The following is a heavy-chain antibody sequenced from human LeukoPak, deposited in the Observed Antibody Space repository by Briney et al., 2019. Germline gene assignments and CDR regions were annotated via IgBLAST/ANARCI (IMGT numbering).Heavy chain of an antibody. J-gene: IGHJ4*02. CDR3: ARAKTMVRGSHYFDY. V-gene: IGHV4-31*03. CDR1: GGSISSGGYY. Sequence: SETLSLTCTVSGGSISSGGYYWSWIRQHPGKGLEWIGYIYYSGSTYYNPSLKSRVTISVDTSKNQFSLKLSSVTAADTAVYYCARAKTMVRGSHYFDYWGQGNLVTVSS. CDR2: IYYSGST. D-gene: IGHD3-10*01.